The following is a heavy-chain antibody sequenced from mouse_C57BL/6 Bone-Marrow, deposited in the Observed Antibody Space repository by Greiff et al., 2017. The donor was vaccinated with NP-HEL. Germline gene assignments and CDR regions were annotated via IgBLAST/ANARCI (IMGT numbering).Heavy chain of an antibody. Sequence: EVMLVESGGDLVKPGGSLKLSCAASGFTFSSYGMSWVRQTPDKRLEWVATISSGGSCTYYPDSVKGRFTISRDNAKNTLYLQMSSLKSEDTAMYYCARQGRGWFAYWGQGTLVTVSA. CDR1: GFTFSSYG. J-gene: IGHJ3*01. CDR2: ISSGGSCT. V-gene: IGHV5-6*01. CDR3: ARQGRGWFAY. D-gene: IGHD6-1*01.